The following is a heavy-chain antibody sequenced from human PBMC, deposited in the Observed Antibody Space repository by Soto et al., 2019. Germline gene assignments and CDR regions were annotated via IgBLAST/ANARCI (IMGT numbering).Heavy chain of an antibody. Sequence: PSETLSLTCAVDGGSFGGYYWSWIRQPPGKGLEWIGEINHSGSTNYNPSLKSRVTISVDTSKNQFSLKLSSVTAADTAVYYCARASPRYCSGGSCSSGRDYWGQGTLVTVSS. CDR1: GGSFGGYY. CDR3: ARASPRYCSGGSCSSGRDY. CDR2: INHSGST. J-gene: IGHJ4*02. D-gene: IGHD2-15*01. V-gene: IGHV4-34*01.